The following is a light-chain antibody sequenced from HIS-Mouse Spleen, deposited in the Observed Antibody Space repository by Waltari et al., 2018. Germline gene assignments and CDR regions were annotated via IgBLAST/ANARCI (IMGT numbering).Light chain of an antibody. CDR3: YSTDSSGNHRV. J-gene: IGLJ2*01. CDR1: ALPKKY. V-gene: IGLV3-10*01. Sequence: SYELTQPPSVSVSPGQTARITCSGDALPKKYSYWYQQKSGQAPLLVIYEDSKRPSGIPEEFAGSSSGTMATLTISGAQVEDEADYYCYSTDSSGNHRVFGGGTKLTVL. CDR2: EDS.